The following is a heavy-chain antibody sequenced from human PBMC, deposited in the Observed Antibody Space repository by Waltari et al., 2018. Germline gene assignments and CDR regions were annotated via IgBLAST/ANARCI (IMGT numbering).Heavy chain of an antibody. J-gene: IGHJ5*02. CDR3: ARGSVANP. Sequence: QAQLVESGGGLVRPGGSLSLSCTASGLIFSDFYMSWIRQPPGKGLEWIAYISNSGDTVYYADSVKGRFAVSRDNADNSMFLQMNSLRGNDTAVYYCARGSVANPWGQGALVVVS. CDR1: GLIFSDFY. D-gene: IGHD6-19*01. V-gene: IGHV3-11*04. CDR2: ISNSGDTV.